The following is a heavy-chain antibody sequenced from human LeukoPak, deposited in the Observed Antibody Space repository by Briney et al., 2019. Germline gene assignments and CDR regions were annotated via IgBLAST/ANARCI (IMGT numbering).Heavy chain of an antibody. J-gene: IGHJ4*02. V-gene: IGHV4-59*08. CDR2: IYNSGST. CDR1: GGSISSYY. CDR3: ARHYFGWELRYFDY. Sequence: SETLSLTCTDSGGSISSYYWSWIRQPPGKGLEWIGFIYNSGSTNFNPSLKSRVTISVDTSKNQFSLKLSSVTAADTAVYYCARHYFGWELRYFDYWGQGTLVTVSS. D-gene: IGHD1-26*01.